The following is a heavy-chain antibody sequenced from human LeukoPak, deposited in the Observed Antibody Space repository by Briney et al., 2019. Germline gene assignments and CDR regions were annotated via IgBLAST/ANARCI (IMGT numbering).Heavy chain of an antibody. D-gene: IGHD3-22*01. CDR2: IDSSSGTI. CDR1: GVSFSPYS. V-gene: IGHV3-48*01. CDR3: ARVRSSYYYESSGYYHYDAFDI. J-gene: IGHJ3*02. Sequence: GGSLRLSCAASGVSFSPYSMNWLRQAPGKGLEWVSYIDSSSGTIYYADSARGRFTISGDNAKNSLYLQMNSLRAEDTAVYYCARVRSSYYYESSGYYHYDAFDIWGQGTMVTVSS.